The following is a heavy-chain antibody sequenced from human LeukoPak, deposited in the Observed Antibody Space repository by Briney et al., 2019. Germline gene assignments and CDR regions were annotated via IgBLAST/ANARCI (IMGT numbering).Heavy chain of an antibody. CDR3: ARDRVGATHDFDY. Sequence: ASVKVSCKASGYTFTGYYMHWVRQAPGQGLEWMGWINPNSGGTNYAQKFQGRVTMTRDTSISTAYMELSRLGSDDTAVYYCARDRVGATHDFDYWGQGTLVTVSS. V-gene: IGHV1-2*02. CDR2: INPNSGGT. J-gene: IGHJ4*02. D-gene: IGHD1-26*01. CDR1: GYTFTGYY.